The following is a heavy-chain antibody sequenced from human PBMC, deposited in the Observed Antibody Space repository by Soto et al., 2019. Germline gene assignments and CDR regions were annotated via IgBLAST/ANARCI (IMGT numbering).Heavy chain of an antibody. CDR2: IYYSGST. D-gene: IGHD3-22*01. Sequence: SETLSLTCTVSGGSISSSSYYWGWIRQPPGKGLEWIGSIYYSGSTYYNPSLKSRVTISVDTSKNQFSLKLSSVTAADTAVYYCARDPTLITDYYDSSGYYGAVDIWGQGTMVTVSS. V-gene: IGHV4-39*07. CDR1: GGSISSSSYY. CDR3: ARDPTLITDYYDSSGYYGAVDI. J-gene: IGHJ3*02.